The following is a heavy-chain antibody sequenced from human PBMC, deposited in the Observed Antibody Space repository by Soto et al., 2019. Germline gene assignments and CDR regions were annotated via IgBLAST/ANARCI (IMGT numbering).Heavy chain of an antibody. CDR1: GYIFTTYW. D-gene: IGHD3-16*01. CDR2: NDPSDSYT. J-gene: IGHJ6*02. V-gene: IGHV5-10-1*01. Sequence: PGESLKISCNGSGYIFTTYWISWGRQMPGKGLEWMGRNDPSDSYTNYSPSFQGHVTFSADTSISTAYLQWTSLKASDTAMYYCARSIRGYYGMDVWGQGTTVTVSS. CDR3: ARSIRGYYGMDV.